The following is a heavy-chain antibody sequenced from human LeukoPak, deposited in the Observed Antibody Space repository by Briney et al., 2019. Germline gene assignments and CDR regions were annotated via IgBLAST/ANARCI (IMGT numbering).Heavy chain of an antibody. J-gene: IGHJ4*02. Sequence: SETLSLTCTVSGGSMRNYYWSWIRQSPGKGLEWIGYIYYSGTTKYNPSLQSRVTISLDTSKNQFSLKLSSVTAADTAVFYCARQGYSYGPADYWGQGTLVTVSS. D-gene: IGHD5-18*01. V-gene: IGHV4-59*08. CDR2: IYYSGTT. CDR3: ARQGYSYGPADY. CDR1: GGSMRNYY.